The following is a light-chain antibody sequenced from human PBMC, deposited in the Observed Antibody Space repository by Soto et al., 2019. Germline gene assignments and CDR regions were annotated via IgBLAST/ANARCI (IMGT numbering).Light chain of an antibody. CDR2: LNSDGSH. J-gene: IGLJ3*02. Sequence: QSVLTQSPSASASLGASVKLTCTLSSGHSSYAIAWHQQQPEKGPRYLMKLNSDGSHSKGDGIPDRFSGSSSGAERYLTISSLQSEDEADYYCRTWGTGINWVFGGGTKLTVL. CDR3: RTWGTGINWV. V-gene: IGLV4-69*01. CDR1: SGHSSYA.